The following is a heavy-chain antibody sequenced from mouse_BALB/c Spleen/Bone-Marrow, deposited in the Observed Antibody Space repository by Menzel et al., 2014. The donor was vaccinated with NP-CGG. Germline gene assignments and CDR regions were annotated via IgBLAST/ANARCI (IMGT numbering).Heavy chain of an antibody. J-gene: IGHJ3*01. D-gene: IGHD2-4*01. V-gene: IGHV3-2*02. CDR2: ISYSGST. CDR3: ARSSSYDYDVGFAY. Sequence: EVQLQQSGPGLVKPSQSLSLTCIVTGYSITRDYAWHWIRQFPGNKLEWMGYISYSGSTTYNPSLESRISITRDTSKNQFFLQLNSVTTEDTATYYCARSSSYDYDVGFAYWGQGTLVTVSA. CDR1: GYSITRDYA.